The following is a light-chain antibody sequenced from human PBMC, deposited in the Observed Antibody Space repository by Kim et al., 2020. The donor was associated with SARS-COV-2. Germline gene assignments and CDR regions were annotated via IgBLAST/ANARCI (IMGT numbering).Light chain of an antibody. Sequence: QSALTQPASVSGSPGQSIAVSCTGTSTDIGAYEYVCWYQQHPGRAPKLLIWDVNNRPSGISDRFSGSKSGNTASLTISGLQTEDEADYYCTSHSSTNTLLFGTGPKVTVL. J-gene: IGLJ1*01. V-gene: IGLV2-14*03. CDR2: DVN. CDR3: TSHSSTNTLL. CDR1: STDIGAYEY.